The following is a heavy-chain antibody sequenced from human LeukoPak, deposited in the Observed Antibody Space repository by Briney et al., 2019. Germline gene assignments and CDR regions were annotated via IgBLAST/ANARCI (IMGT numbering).Heavy chain of an antibody. Sequence: GGSLRLSCAASGLTFSTYTMYWVRQAPGKGVEWVAEISFDGGNKYYADSVKGRFTISRDNSENTLYLQMNSLTAEDTAVYYCARDANHFDYWGQGTLVTVSS. V-gene: IGHV3-30*04. J-gene: IGHJ4*02. CDR1: GLTFSTYT. CDR2: ISFDGGNK. CDR3: ARDANHFDY.